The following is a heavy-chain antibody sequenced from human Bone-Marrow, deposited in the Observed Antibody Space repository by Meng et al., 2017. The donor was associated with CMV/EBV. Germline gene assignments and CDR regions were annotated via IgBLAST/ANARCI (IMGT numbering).Heavy chain of an antibody. D-gene: IGHD2-2*01. V-gene: IGHV3-9*01. CDR3: ARTGYCSSTSCRRRWFDP. J-gene: IGHJ5*02. Sequence: SLKISCAASGFTFDDYAMHWVRQAPGKGLEWVSGISWNSGSIGYADSVKGRFTISRDNAKNSLYLQMNSLRAEDTAVYYCARTGYCSSTSCRRRWFDPWGQGTLVT. CDR1: GFTFDDYA. CDR2: ISWNSGSI.